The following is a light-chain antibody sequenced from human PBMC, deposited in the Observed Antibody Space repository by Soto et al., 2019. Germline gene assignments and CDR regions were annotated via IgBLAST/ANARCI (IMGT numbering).Light chain of an antibody. CDR2: DVS. V-gene: IGLV2-14*03. J-gene: IGLJ1*01. CDR1: SIGAYDY. CDR3: NSYTTSSLRTYV. Sequence: QSVLTQPASVSGSPGQSITISCTGTSIGAYDYVSWYQQHPGKAPKLMIYDVSHRPSGVSYRFSGSKSGSTASLTISGLQAEDEADYYCNSYTTSSLRTYVFGTGTKVTVL.